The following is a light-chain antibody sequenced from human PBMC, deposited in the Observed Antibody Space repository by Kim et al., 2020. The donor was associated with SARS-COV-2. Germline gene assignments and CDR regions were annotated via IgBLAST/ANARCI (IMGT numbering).Light chain of an antibody. CDR2: VNSDGSH. CDR3: QTWGTGLPV. V-gene: IGLV4-69*01. J-gene: IGLJ2*01. CDR1: SGHSTYT. Sequence: QLVLTQSPSASASLGASVKLTCTLSSGHSTYTIAWHQQQPEKGPRYLMKVNSDGSHTKGDGIPDRFSGSSSGAERYLTISSLQSEDEADYYCQTWGTGLPVFGGGTQLTVL.